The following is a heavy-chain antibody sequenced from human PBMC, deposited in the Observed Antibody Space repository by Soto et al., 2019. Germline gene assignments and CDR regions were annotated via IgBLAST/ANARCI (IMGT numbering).Heavy chain of an antibody. Sequence: EVQLVESGGGLVQPGRSLRLSCEASGFMFDNYAMYWVRQAPGKGLEWVSGISWNSISIVYADSVKGRFTSSRDNAKNSLYLQMNSLKPEDTALYYCANSQSIASRPFDSWGQGTLVTGSS. D-gene: IGHD6-6*01. CDR2: ISWNSISI. CDR3: ANSQSIASRPFDS. CDR1: GFMFDNYA. V-gene: IGHV3-9*01. J-gene: IGHJ4*02.